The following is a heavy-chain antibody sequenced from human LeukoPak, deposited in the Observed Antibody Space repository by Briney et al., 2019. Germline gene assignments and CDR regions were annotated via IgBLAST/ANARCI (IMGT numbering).Heavy chain of an antibody. V-gene: IGHV3-21*01. Sequence: GGSLRLSCAASGFTFSSYSMNWVRQAPGKGLEWVSSISSSSSYIYYADSVKGRFTISRDNAKNSLYLQMNSLRAEDTAVYYCARAPITMVRLPDYWGQGTLVTVSS. CDR2: ISSSSSYI. CDR1: GFTFSSYS. D-gene: IGHD3-10*01. CDR3: ARAPITMVRLPDY. J-gene: IGHJ4*02.